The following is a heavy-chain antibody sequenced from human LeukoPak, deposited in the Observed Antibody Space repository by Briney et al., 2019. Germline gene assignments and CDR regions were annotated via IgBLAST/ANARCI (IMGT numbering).Heavy chain of an antibody. CDR1: GFTFSGSY. Sequence: PGGSLRLSCAASGFTFSGSYIHWVRQAPGKGLVWVSHIKTQGTIMTYADSVKGRFTISRDNSKNTLDLQMNSLRAEDTAVYYCAKDQKWGPADYYSDSWGQGTLVTVSS. CDR3: AKDQKWGPADYYSDS. J-gene: IGHJ4*02. CDR2: IKTQGTIM. V-gene: IGHV3-74*03. D-gene: IGHD2-2*01.